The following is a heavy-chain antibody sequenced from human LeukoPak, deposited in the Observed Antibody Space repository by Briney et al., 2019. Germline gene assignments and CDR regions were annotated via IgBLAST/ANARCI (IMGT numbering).Heavy chain of an antibody. Sequence: SETLSLTCTVSGGSISSSSYYWGWIRQPPGKGLEWIGSIYYSGSTYYNPSLKSRVTISVDTSKNQFSLKLSSVTAADTAVYYCARTLGGDYGDFPATFDYWGQGTLVTVSS. J-gene: IGHJ4*02. CDR1: GGSISSSSYY. V-gene: IGHV4-39*07. D-gene: IGHD4-17*01. CDR3: ARTLGGDYGDFPATFDY. CDR2: IYYSGST.